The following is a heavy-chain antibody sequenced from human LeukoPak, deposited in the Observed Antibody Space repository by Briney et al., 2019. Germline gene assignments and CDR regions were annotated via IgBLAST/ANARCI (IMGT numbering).Heavy chain of an antibody. D-gene: IGHD3-22*01. V-gene: IGHV3-23*01. J-gene: IGHJ4*02. CDR3: AKQSLYDSSGHFHY. Sequence: PAGGSLRLSCAASGFTFSSYAVTWVRQAPGKGLEWVSTITGSGGYTYYADSVKGRFTISRDNSKNTLFLRMNSLRAEDTAVYFCAKQSLYDSSGHFHYWGQGTLVTVSS. CDR2: ITGSGGYT. CDR1: GFTFSSYA.